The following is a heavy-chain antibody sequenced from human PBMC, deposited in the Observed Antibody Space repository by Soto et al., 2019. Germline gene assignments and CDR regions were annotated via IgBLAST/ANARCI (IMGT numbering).Heavy chain of an antibody. D-gene: IGHD3-10*01. CDR1: GFTFSSYA. CDR3: AKXRLSGGSTKFRSNWFDP. J-gene: IGHJ5*02. V-gene: IGHV3-23*01. Sequence: PGGSLRLSCAASGFTFSSYAMSWVRQAPGKGLEWVSAISGSGGSTYYADSVKGRFTISRDNSKNTLYLQMNSLRAEDTAVYYCAKXRLSGGSTKFRSNWFDPWGQGTLVTVSS. CDR2: ISGSGGST.